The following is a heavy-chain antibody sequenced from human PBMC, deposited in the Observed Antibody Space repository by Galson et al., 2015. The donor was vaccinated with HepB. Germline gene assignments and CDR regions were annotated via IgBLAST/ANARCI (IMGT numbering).Heavy chain of an antibody. V-gene: IGHV3-48*02. CDR1: GFTFSSYN. Sequence: SLRLSCAASGFTFSSYNMIWVRQAPGKGLEWLSFISSGGETIYYADSVKGRFTISRDNAKKSLYLQMNSLRDEDTAVYYCARMDSSGWYPGRVDYWGQGTLVTVSS. CDR2: ISSGGETI. D-gene: IGHD6-19*01. J-gene: IGHJ4*02. CDR3: ARMDSSGWYPGRVDY.